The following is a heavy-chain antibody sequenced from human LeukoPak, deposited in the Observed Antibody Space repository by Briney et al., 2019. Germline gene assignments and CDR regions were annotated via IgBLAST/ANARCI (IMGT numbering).Heavy chain of an antibody. Sequence: SETLSLTCTVSGGSISSYYWSWLRQPPGKGLEWIGYIYYSGSTNYNPSLKSRVTISVDTSKNQFSLKLSSVTAADTAVYYCASTTYCSSTSCYTLGAFDIWGQGTMVTVSS. J-gene: IGHJ3*02. V-gene: IGHV4-59*01. CDR3: ASTTYCSSTSCYTLGAFDI. CDR2: IYYSGST. D-gene: IGHD2-2*02. CDR1: GGSISSYY.